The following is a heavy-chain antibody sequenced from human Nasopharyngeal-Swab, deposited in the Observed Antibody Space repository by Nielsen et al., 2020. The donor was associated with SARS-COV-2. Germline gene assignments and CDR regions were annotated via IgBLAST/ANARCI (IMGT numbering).Heavy chain of an antibody. J-gene: IGHJ4*02. CDR2: ISSSGSTI. D-gene: IGHD3-10*01. V-gene: IGHV3-48*03. CDR3: AAYYYGSGSGAY. Sequence: VRQAPGKGLEWVSYISSSGSTIYYADSVKGRFTISRDNAKNSLYLQMNSLRAEDTAVYYCAAYYYGSGSGAYWGQGTLVTVSS.